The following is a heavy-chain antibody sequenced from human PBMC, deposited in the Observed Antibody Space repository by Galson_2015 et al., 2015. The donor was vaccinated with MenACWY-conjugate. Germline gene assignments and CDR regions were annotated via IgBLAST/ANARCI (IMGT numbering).Heavy chain of an antibody. V-gene: IGHV1-46*01. Sequence: SVKVSCKASGYSFTSYSVHCVRQAPGQGLEWMGIINPSGGSTTYAQKFQGRVTMSKDTSTSTVYMELSSLRSDDTAVYYCARDPYGSGNLYYGMDVWGQGTTVTVSS. D-gene: IGHD3-10*01. J-gene: IGHJ6*02. CDR3: ARDPYGSGNLYYGMDV. CDR1: GYSFTSYS. CDR2: INPSGGST.